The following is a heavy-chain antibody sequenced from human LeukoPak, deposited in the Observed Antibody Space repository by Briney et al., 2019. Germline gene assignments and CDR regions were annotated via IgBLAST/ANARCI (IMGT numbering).Heavy chain of an antibody. V-gene: IGHV1-69*01. D-gene: IGHD1-7*01. CDR3: ARWYNLNYVAYFDY. CDR2: IIPIFGTA. Sequence: SVKVSCKASGGTFSSYAISWVRQAPGQGLEWMGGIIPIFGTANYAQKFQGRVTITADESTSTAYMELSSLRSEDTAVYYCARWYNLNYVAYFDYWGQGTLVTVSS. J-gene: IGHJ4*02. CDR1: GGTFSSYA.